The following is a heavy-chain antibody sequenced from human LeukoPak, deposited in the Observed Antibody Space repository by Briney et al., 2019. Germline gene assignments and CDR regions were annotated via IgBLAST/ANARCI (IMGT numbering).Heavy chain of an antibody. CDR1: GFTFSGNV. CDR2: ISGGGGYP. D-gene: IGHD6-19*01. J-gene: IGHJ4*02. Sequence: GGSLRLSCAASGFTFSGNVMNWIRHRTGKGLEWVSSISGGGGYPYYADSVKGRFTISRDNSKNTLYLQMHSLRGEDTGVYYCVLGAVDGCYFDHWGQGALVAVYS. CDR3: VLGAVDGCYFDH. V-gene: IGHV3-23*01.